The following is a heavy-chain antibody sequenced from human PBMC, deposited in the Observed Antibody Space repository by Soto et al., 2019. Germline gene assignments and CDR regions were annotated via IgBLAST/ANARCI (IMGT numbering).Heavy chain of an antibody. V-gene: IGHV3-21*01. CDR3: ASGPSGAFDI. CDR2: ISSSSSYI. CDR1: GFPFSTYR. D-gene: IGHD3-10*01. J-gene: IGHJ3*02. Sequence: GGSLRLSFEASGFPFSTYRLNWVRQAPGKGLEWVSSISSSSSYIYYADSVKGRFTISRDNAKNSLYLQMNSLRAEDTAVYYCASGPSGAFDIWGQGTMVTVSS.